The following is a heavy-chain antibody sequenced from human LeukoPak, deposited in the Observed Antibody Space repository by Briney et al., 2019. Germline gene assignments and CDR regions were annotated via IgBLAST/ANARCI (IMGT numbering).Heavy chain of an antibody. J-gene: IGHJ4*02. Sequence: GGSLRLSCVASGFTFDDYAMHWVRQAPGKGLEWVSLISWDGGSTYYADSVKGRFTISRDNSKNSLYLQMNSLRAEDTALYYCAKDSTYYYDSSGYGYFDYWGQGTLVTVSS. CDR3: AKDSTYYYDSSGYGYFDY. D-gene: IGHD3-22*01. CDR2: ISWDGGST. CDR1: GFTFDDYA. V-gene: IGHV3-43D*03.